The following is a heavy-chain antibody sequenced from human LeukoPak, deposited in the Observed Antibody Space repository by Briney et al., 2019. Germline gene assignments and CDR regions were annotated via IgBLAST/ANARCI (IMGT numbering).Heavy chain of an antibody. J-gene: IGHJ4*02. CDR1: GFTFSSYS. CDR2: ITVTGDT. V-gene: IGHV3-23*01. Sequence: PGRSLRLSCAASGFTFSSYSMSWVRPAPGKGLEWVSGITVTGDTYCADSLKGRFTISRDNSRNTLYLQMNSLRADDTAVYYCAKVPVWQQLVDYWGQGTLVTVSS. D-gene: IGHD6-13*01. CDR3: AKVPVWQQLVDY.